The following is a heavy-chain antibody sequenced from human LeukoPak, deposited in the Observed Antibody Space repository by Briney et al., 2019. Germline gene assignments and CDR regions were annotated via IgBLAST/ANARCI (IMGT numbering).Heavy chain of an antibody. J-gene: IGHJ1*01. CDR1: GFSVSNNY. Sequence: GGSLRLSCAASGFSVSNNYMSWVRQAPGKGLEWVSVIYSGGSTFYADSVKGRFTISRDNSKNTLYLQMNSLRAEDTAVYYCASDSYSPEYFQHWGQGTLVTVSP. D-gene: IGHD2-15*01. CDR2: IYSGGST. CDR3: ASDSYSPEYFQH. V-gene: IGHV3-66*01.